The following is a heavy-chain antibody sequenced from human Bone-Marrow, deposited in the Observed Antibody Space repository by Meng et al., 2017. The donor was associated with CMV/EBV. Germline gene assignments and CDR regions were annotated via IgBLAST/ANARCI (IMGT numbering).Heavy chain of an antibody. CDR2: IDHSGST. CDR3: ARRSRYYSGSYLDD. CDR1: GGSISSYY. D-gene: IGHD6-19*01. J-gene: IGHJ4*02. V-gene: IGHV4-34*01. Sequence: SETLSLTCTVSGGSISSYYWSWIRQPPGKGLEWIGEIDHSGSTNYNSSLKSRVTISVDTSRNQFSLKVNYVTAADTSVYYCARRSRYYSGSYLDDWGQGALVTVSS.